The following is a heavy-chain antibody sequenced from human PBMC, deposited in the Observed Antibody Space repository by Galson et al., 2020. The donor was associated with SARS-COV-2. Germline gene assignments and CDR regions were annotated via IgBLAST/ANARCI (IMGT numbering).Heavy chain of an antibody. CDR1: GGPISSSSYY. V-gene: IGHV4-39*07. J-gene: IGHJ4*02. CDR2: MYYSGSGHT. Sequence: SETLSLTCTVSGGPISSSSYYWGWIRQPTGKGLEWIGSMYYSGSGHTYYNPSLKSRVTISVDTSKNQYSLKLSSVTAADTAVYSCASGSIPSADQWGPGILVTVSS. D-gene: IGHD2-2*02. CDR3: ASGSIPSADQ.